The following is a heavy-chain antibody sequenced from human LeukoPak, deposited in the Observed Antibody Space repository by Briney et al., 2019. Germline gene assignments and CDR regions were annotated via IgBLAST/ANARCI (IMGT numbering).Heavy chain of an antibody. D-gene: IGHD1-26*01. CDR2: INAGNGNT. J-gene: IGHJ4*02. Sequence: ASVKVSCKASGYTFTSYAMHWVRQAPGQRLEWMGWINAGNGNTKYSQEFQGRVTITRDTSASTAYMELSSLRSEDMAVYYCAATLSGSYSGGFNYWGQGTLVTVSS. CDR3: AATLSGSYSGGFNY. V-gene: IGHV1-3*03. CDR1: GYTFTSYA.